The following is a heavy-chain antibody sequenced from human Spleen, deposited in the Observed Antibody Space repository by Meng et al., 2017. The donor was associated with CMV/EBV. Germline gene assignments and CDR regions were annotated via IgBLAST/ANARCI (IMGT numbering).Heavy chain of an antibody. Sequence: ASVKVSCKASGYTFTAHYFHWVRQAPGQGLEWMGWIHPHRGDTNYAQQFQGRVTLTRDTSINTGYMELTRLTSDDTAVYYCARGVGDYTTVDYWGQGTLVTVSS. V-gene: IGHV1-2*02. CDR1: GYTFTAHY. D-gene: IGHD4-17*01. CDR3: ARGVGDYTTVDY. CDR2: IHPHRGDT. J-gene: IGHJ4*02.